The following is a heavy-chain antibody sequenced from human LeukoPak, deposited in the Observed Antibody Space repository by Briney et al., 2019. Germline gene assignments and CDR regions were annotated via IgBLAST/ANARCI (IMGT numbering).Heavy chain of an antibody. CDR2: IRSKAYGGTT. CDR3: ISTYYYDSSGYYFDY. CDR1: GFTFGDYA. Sequence: GGSLRLSCTASGFTFGDYAMSWVRQAPGKGLEWVGFIRSKAYGGTTEYAASVKGRFTISRDDSKSIAYLQMNSLKTEDTAVYYCISTYYYDSSGYYFDYWGQGTLVTVSS. V-gene: IGHV3-49*04. D-gene: IGHD3-22*01. J-gene: IGHJ4*02.